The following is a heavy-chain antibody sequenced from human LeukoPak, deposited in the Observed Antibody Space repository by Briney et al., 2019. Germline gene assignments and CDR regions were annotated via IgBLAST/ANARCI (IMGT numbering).Heavy chain of an antibody. CDR1: GFTFSSYG. V-gene: IGHV3-30*03. Sequence: GGSLRLSCAASGFTFSSYGMHWVRQAPGKGLEWVAVISYDGSNKYYADSVKGRFTISRDNSKNTLYLQMNSLRAEDTAVYYCARDKGTGTTVGWFDPWGQGTLVTVSS. D-gene: IGHD1-1*01. CDR3: ARDKGTGTTVGWFDP. CDR2: ISYDGSNK. J-gene: IGHJ5*02.